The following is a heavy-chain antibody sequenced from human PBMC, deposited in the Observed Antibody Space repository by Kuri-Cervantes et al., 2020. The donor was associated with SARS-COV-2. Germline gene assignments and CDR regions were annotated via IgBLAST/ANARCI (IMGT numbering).Heavy chain of an antibody. V-gene: IGHV3-74*01. Sequence: AGSLRLSCSASGFPFRSYWMHWVRQAPGKGLVWVSRTNSDGISTSYADSVKGRFTISRDNAKNTLYLQLTSLGAEDTAVYYCARGGVVTADWYFALWGRGTLVTVSS. J-gene: IGHJ2*01. CDR2: TNSDGIST. D-gene: IGHD2-21*02. CDR1: GFPFRSYW. CDR3: ARGGVVTADWYFAL.